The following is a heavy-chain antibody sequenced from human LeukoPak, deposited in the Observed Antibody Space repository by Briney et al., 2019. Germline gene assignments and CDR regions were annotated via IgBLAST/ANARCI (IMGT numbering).Heavy chain of an antibody. J-gene: IGHJ4*02. Sequence: GGSLRLSCAASGWTFSNAWLSWVRQAPGKGLEWVGRIKSKIDGGATDYAPHVKGRFTISRDDSKNTLYQQMNSLKTDDTAVYYCTTKVLRYFDWLPPDDYWGQATLVAVSS. D-gene: IGHD3-9*01. CDR2: IKSKIDGGAT. CDR3: TTKVLRYFDWLPPDDY. V-gene: IGHV3-15*01. CDR1: GWTFSNAW.